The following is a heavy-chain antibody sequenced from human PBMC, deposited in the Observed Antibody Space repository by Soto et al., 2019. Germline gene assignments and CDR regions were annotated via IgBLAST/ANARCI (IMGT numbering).Heavy chain of an antibody. Sequence: QVQLGQSGAELKKPGPSVKVSCKASGGTFSSYTISWVRQAPGQGLEWMGRIIPILGIANYAQKFQGSVTIPADKSTSTAYMELSSLRSEDTAVYFYATGQGIPETFDYTGQGTLVTVSS. CDR1: GGTFSSYT. CDR3: ATGQGIPETFDY. D-gene: IGHD2-2*01. J-gene: IGHJ4*02. V-gene: IGHV1-69*02. CDR2: IIPILGIA.